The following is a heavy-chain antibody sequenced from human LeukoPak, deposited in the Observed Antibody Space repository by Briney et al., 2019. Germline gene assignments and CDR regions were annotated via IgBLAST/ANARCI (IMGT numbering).Heavy chain of an antibody. CDR3: ARDFRRGTGGLDY. CDR1: GGSISSSNW. J-gene: IGHJ4*02. V-gene: IGHV4-4*02. Sequence: SETLSLTCAVSGGSISSSNWWSWVRQPPGKGLEWIGEIYHSGSTNYNPSLKSRVTISVDKSKNQFSLKLSSVTAADTAVYYCARDFRRGTGGLDYWGQGTLVTVSS. CDR2: IYHSGST. D-gene: IGHD3/OR15-3a*01.